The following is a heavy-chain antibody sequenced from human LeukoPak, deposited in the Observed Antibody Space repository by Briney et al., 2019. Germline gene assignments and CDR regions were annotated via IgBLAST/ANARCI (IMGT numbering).Heavy chain of an antibody. J-gene: IGHJ4*02. V-gene: IGHV1-46*01. CDR3: AEVSVISRLVKGVVGEGFDY. CDR1: GYTFTSYY. D-gene: IGHD3-9*01. CDR2: INPSGGST. Sequence: ASVKVSCKASGYTFTSYYMHWVRQAPGQGLEWMGIINPSGGSTSYAQKFQGRVTMTRDMSTSTVYMELSSLRSEDTAVYYCAEVSVISRLVKGVVGEGFDYWGQGTLVTVSS.